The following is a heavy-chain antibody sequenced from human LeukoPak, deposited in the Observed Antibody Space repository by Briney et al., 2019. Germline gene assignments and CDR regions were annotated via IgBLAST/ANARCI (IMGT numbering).Heavy chain of an antibody. D-gene: IGHD3-10*01. CDR2: IKSRTDDGTT. CDR3: TGRWYSGSGSCED. Sequence: GGSLRLSCAASGFTFSNARMSWVRQAPGKGLEWVGRIKSRTDDGTTDYAASVKGRFTISRDDSKSTLFLQMNSLTTDDTAVYDCTGRWYSGSGSCEDWGQGALVTVSS. CDR1: GFTFSNAR. V-gene: IGHV3-15*01. J-gene: IGHJ4*02.